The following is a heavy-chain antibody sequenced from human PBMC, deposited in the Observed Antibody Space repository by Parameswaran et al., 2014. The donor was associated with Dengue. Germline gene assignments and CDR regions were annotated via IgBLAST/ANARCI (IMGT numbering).Heavy chain of an antibody. Sequence: SETLSLTCKVSGDSISSYYWSWIRQPPGKGLEWIGYIHYSGSTTYNPSLKSRVTISVDPSKNQFSLKLSSVTAADTAVYYCARKGGIGYFDYFYYGMDVWGQGTTVTSP. CDR1: GDSISSYY. V-gene: IGHV4-59*01. J-gene: IGHJ6*02. CDR2: IHYSGST. CDR3: ARKGGIGYFDYFYYGMDV. D-gene: IGHD3-9*01.